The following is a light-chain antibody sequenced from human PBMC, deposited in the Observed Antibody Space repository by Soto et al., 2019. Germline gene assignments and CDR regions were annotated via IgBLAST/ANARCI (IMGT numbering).Light chain of an antibody. CDR2: EVT. CDR1: SSDVGTYNY. J-gene: IGLJ1*01. Sequence: QSVLTQPASVSGSPGQSINISCTGTSSDVGTYNYVSWYQHHPGKAPKLIIYEVTNRPSGVSNRFSGSKSGSTASLTITGLHAEDEADYHCTSYTRDTALVFGTGTKLTVL. V-gene: IGLV2-14*01. CDR3: TSYTRDTALV.